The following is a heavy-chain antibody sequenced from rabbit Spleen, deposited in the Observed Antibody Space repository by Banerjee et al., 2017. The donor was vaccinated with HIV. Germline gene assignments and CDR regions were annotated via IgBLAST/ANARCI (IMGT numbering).Heavy chain of an antibody. CDR3: VRDLGYDDYSEKGYFNL. CDR1: GFDFRRYY. V-gene: IGHV1S47*01. D-gene: IGHD2-1*01. CDR2: IDPIFGRT. J-gene: IGHJ4*01. Sequence: QEQLVESGRGLVQPTGSLTLTCKASGFDFRRYYLSWVRQAPGKGLEWIGYIDPIFGRTYYASWVDGRFTISSHNAQNTLYLQLNSLTAADTATYFCVRDLGYDDYSEKGYFNLWGPGTLVTVS.